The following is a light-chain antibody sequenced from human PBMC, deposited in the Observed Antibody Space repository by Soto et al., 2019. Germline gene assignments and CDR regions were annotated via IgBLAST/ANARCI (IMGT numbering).Light chain of an antibody. CDR2: EVS. CDR3: MQSTQLPPT. CDR1: QSLLHITGETF. J-gene: IGKJ5*01. Sequence: DVVMTQTPLSLSVAPGQPASISCKSSQSLLHITGETFLFSYLQKPCQSPQILISEVSTRVSGGPDRSSGSGAETDFTLEISRVETDDVGIYSCMQSTQLPPTFGQGTRLGIE. V-gene: IGKV2D-29*02.